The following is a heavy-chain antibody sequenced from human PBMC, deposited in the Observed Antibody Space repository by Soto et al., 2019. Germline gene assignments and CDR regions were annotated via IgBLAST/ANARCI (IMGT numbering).Heavy chain of an antibody. CDR2: ISGSGGST. D-gene: IGHD3-9*01. CDR3: EKDVPWGHSTPRLRYFDWPIDY. Sequence: GGSLRLSCAASGFTFSSYAMSWVRQAPGKGLEWVSAISGSGGSTYYADSVKGRFTISRDNSKNSLYLQMNSLRAEETAVYYCEKDVPWGHSTPRLRYFDWPIDYWGQGTLVTVSS. CDR1: GFTFSSYA. J-gene: IGHJ4*02. V-gene: IGHV3-23*01.